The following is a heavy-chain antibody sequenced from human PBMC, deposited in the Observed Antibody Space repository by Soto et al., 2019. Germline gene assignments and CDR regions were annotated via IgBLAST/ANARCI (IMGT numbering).Heavy chain of an antibody. CDR1: GGTFSSYT. CDR2: IIPILGIA. J-gene: IGHJ6*02. D-gene: IGHD3-22*01. CDR3: ARTYDSSGYYYYYGMDV. Sequence: ASVKVSCKASGGTFSSYTISWVRQAPGQGLEWMGRIIPILGIANYAQKFQGRVTITADESTSTAYMELSSLRSEDTAVYYCARTYDSSGYYYYYGMDVWGQGTTVTVSS. V-gene: IGHV1-69*02.